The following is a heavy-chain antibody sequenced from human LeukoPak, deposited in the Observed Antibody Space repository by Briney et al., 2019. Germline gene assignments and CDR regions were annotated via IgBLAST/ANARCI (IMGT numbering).Heavy chain of an antibody. D-gene: IGHD1-26*01. CDR1: GSIFTSYW. CDR2: IYPGDSDT. J-gene: IGHJ6*03. Sequence: GGALQISCKGSGSIFTSYWIGGGRQMPGKGLEGMGIIYPGDSDTRYSPSFQGQVTISADKSISTAYLQWSSLKASDTAMYYCARGVGATPFYYYYYMDVWGKGTTVTVSS. V-gene: IGHV5-51*01. CDR3: ARGVGATPFYYYYYMDV.